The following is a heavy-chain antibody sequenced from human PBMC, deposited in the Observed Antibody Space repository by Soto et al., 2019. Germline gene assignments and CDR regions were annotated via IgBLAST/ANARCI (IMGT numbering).Heavy chain of an antibody. D-gene: IGHD2-2*01. V-gene: IGHV1-18*01. CDR3: ARVEAAMSGHWFDP. Sequence: ASVKVSCKASGYTFSSYGISWLRQAPGQGLEWLGWISASTSKTKYAQKFQGRVTMTTDRSTSTVDMELRGLRSDDTAVYYCARVEAAMSGHWFDPWGQGTLVTVSS. CDR2: ISASTSKT. CDR1: GYTFSSYG. J-gene: IGHJ5*02.